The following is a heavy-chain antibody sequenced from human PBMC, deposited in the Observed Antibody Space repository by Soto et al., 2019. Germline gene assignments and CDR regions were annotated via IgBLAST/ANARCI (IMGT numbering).Heavy chain of an antibody. D-gene: IGHD6-13*01. CDR3: EKVSDRAAAGRRSFDY. J-gene: IGHJ4*02. V-gene: IGHV3-23*01. CDR1: GFTFSSYA. Sequence: EVQLLESGGGLVQPGGSLRLSCAASGFTFSSYAMSWVRQAPGKGLEWVSAISGSGGSTYYADSVKGRFTISRDNSKNTLYLQMNSLRAEDTAVYYCEKVSDRAAAGRRSFDYWGQGTLVTVSS. CDR2: ISGSGGST.